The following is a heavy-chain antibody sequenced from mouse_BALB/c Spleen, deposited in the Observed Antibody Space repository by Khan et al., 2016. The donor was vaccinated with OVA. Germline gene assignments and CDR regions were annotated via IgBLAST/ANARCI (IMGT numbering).Heavy chain of an antibody. Sequence: QVQLKQSGAELSRPGASVKMSCKASGYTFTSNTMHWVKLRPGQGLEWIGYINPRSDYTIYSQKFKDKATLTADISSSTAYMQLSSLTSDDSAVYYCARRTTGYAMDYWGQGTSVTVSS. CDR3: ARRTTGYAMDY. D-gene: IGHD2-14*01. CDR2: INPRSDYT. CDR1: GYTFTSNT. V-gene: IGHV1-4*01. J-gene: IGHJ4*01.